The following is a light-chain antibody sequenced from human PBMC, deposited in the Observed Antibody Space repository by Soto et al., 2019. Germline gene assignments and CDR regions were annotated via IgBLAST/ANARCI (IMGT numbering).Light chain of an antibody. Sequence: IKMTQSRSSLSASVXDRVPITSRASKSISSYLNXXQQXXGXAPTXXXDDXSSLHSGGPSRLSGSGSRTEFTPTISSLQPEDGENYYCHQADSVPRTFGQGTRLEIK. CDR2: DXS. CDR1: KSISSY. J-gene: IGKJ5*01. V-gene: IGKV1-39*01. CDR3: HQADSVPRT.